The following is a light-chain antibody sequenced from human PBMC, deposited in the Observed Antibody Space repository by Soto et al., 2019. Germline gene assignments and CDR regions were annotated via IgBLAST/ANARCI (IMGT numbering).Light chain of an antibody. J-gene: IGLJ2*01. CDR1: SSDVGRYNY. CDR2: EVS. CDR3: SSYMRSSTLV. V-gene: IGLV2-14*01. Sequence: QSALTQPAAVSGPPGQSITISCTGTSSDVGRYNYVSWYQQHSGKAPKLVIYEVSNRPSGVSNRFSGSKSGNTASLTISGLQAEDEADYYCSSYMRSSTLVFGGGTKLTVL.